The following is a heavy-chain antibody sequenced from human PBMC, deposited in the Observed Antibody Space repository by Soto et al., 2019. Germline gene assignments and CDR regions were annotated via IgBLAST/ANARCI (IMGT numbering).Heavy chain of an antibody. CDR2: INHSGST. CDR1: GGSFSGYY. D-gene: IGHD2-15*01. Sequence: SETLSLTCAVYGGSFSGYYWSWIRQPPGKGLEWIGEINHSGSTNYNPSLKSRVTISVDTSKNQFSLKLSSVTAADTAVYYCATNGWYCSGGSCYSPYYYGMDVWGQGTTVTVS. CDR3: ATNGWYCSGGSCYSPYYYGMDV. V-gene: IGHV4-34*01. J-gene: IGHJ6*02.